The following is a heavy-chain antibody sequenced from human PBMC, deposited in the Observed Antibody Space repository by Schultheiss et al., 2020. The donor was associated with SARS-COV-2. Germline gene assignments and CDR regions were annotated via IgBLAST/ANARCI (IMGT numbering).Heavy chain of an antibody. CDR1: GYTFTSYG. CDR3: ARGYQSGSYYAHTWYFDL. CDR2: ISAYNGNT. Sequence: ASVKVSCKASGYTFTSYGISWVRQAPGQGLEWMGWISAYNGNTNYAQKLQGRVTMTRNTSISTAYMELSSLRSEDTAVYYCARGYQSGSYYAHTWYFDLWGRGTLVTVSS. J-gene: IGHJ2*01. V-gene: IGHV1-18*01. D-gene: IGHD1-26*01.